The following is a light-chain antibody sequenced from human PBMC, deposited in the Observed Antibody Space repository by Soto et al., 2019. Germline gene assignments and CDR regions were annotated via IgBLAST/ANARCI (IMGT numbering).Light chain of an antibody. CDR3: CSYAGSYD. CDR1: SSDVGGYNY. CDR2: DVS. V-gene: IGLV2-11*01. J-gene: IGLJ1*01. Sequence: QSVLTQPRSVSGSPGQSVTISCTGTSSDVGGYNYVSWYQQHPGKAPKLMIYDVSKRPSGVPDRFSGSKSGNTASLTISGLQADDEADYYCCSYAGSYDFGTETKVTVL.